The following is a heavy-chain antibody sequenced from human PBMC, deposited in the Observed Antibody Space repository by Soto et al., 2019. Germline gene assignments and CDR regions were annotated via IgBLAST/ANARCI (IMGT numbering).Heavy chain of an antibody. J-gene: IGHJ6*02. D-gene: IGHD3-10*01. V-gene: IGHV4-31*03. CDR2: IYYGGST. CDR3: ARDRVTYGLDV. CDR1: GASITSGAYY. Sequence: QVQLQESGPGLVKPTQTLSLTCTVSGASITSGAYYWTWIRQHPGKGLEWIGYIYYGGSTYYNPSLKSRVSLSIDTSENNFSLRLTSVTAADTAVYYCARDRVTYGLDVWGQGTTVTVSS.